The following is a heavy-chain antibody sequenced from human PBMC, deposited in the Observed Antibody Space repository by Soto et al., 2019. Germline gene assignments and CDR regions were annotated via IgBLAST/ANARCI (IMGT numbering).Heavy chain of an antibody. Sequence: SETLSLTCTVSGVSITSHYWSFIRHPPLKGLEWIGYVHYTGSTSYNPSFESRVTISVDTSKNHFSLKVNSVTAADTAVYYCARGVLFWGQGTQVTVSS. J-gene: IGHJ4*02. CDR2: VHYTGST. CDR1: GVSITSHY. CDR3: ARGVLF. V-gene: IGHV4-59*11. D-gene: IGHD1-1*01.